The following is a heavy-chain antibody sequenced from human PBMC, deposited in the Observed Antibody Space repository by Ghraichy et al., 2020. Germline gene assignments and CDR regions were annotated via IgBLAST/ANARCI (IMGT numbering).Heavy chain of an antibody. CDR3: AKTRDGYNSPFDY. V-gene: IGHV3-23*01. CDR2: ISVTSGST. CDR1: GFTFTTYA. J-gene: IGHJ4*02. D-gene: IGHD5-24*01. Sequence: GGSLRLSCAASGFTFTTYAMSWVRQAPGKGLEWVSSISVTSGSTHYGDSVKGRFTISRDNSKNTLYLQMNSLRAEDTALYYCAKTRDGYNSPFDYWGQGTLVTVSS.